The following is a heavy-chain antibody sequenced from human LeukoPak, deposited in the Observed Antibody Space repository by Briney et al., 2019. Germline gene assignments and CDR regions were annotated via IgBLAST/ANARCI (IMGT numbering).Heavy chain of an antibody. CDR1: GFTFSSYS. CDR2: IKQDGSEK. V-gene: IGHV3-7*01. D-gene: IGHD2-2*01. Sequence: GGSLRLSCAASGFTFSSYSMNWVRQAPGKGLEWVANIKQDGSEKYYVDSVKGRFTISRDNAKNSLYLQMNSLRAEDTAVYYCARPHFVLVHNYYYYMDVWGKGTTVTVSS. CDR3: ARPHFVLVHNYYYYMDV. J-gene: IGHJ6*03.